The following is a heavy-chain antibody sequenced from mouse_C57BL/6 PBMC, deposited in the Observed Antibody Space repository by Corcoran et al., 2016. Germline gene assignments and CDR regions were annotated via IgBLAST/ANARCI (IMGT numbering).Heavy chain of an antibody. J-gene: IGHJ1*03. CDR3: ARSSEFITTVVAPSYFDV. CDR1: GFSLSTSGMG. CDR2: IYWDDDK. Sequence: QVTLKESGPGILQSSQTLSLTCSFSGFSLSTSGMGVSWIRQPSGKGLEWLAHIYWDDDKRYNPSLKSRLTISKDTSRNQVFLKITSVDTADTATYYCARSSEFITTVVAPSYFDVWGTGTTVTVSS. V-gene: IGHV8-12*01. D-gene: IGHD1-1*01.